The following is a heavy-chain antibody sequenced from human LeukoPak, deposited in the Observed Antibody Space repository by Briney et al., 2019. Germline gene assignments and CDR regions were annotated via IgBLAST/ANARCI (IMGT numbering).Heavy chain of an antibody. CDR3: ASGVGVWGSYLLNDAFDI. Sequence: EASVKVSCKASGYTFTGYYMHWVRQAPGQGLEWMGWINPNSGGTNYAQKFQGRVTMTRDTSISTAYMELSRLRSDDTAVYYCASGVGVWGSYLLNDAFDIWGQGTMVTVSS. CDR2: INPNSGGT. V-gene: IGHV1-2*02. D-gene: IGHD3-16*02. J-gene: IGHJ3*02. CDR1: GYTFTGYY.